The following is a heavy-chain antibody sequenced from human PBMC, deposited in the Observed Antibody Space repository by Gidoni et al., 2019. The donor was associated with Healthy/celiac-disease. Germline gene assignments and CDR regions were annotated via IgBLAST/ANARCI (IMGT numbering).Heavy chain of an antibody. CDR2: ISWNSGSI. CDR3: AKDFYGDYRDAFDI. CDR1: GFPFADYA. D-gene: IGHD4-17*01. Sequence: EVQLVESGGGLVQPGRSLRLSCAASGFPFADYAMHWVRQAPGKGLECVSGISWNSGSIGYADSVKGRFTISRDNAKNSLYLQMNSMRAEETALYYCAKDFYGDYRDAFDIWGQGTMVTVSS. J-gene: IGHJ3*02. V-gene: IGHV3-9*01.